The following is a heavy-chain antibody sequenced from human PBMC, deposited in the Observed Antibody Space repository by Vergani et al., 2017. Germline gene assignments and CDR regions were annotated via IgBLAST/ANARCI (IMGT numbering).Heavy chain of an antibody. CDR1: GFTFGDYA. J-gene: IGHJ6*02. V-gene: IGHV3-49*04. D-gene: IGHD6-19*01. CDR2: IRSKAYGGTT. Sequence: EVQLVESGGGLVQPGRSLRLSCTASGFTFGDYAMSWVCQAPGKGLEWVGFIRSKAYGGTTEYAASVKGRFTISRDDSKSIAYLQMNSLNTEDTAVYYCTRDRSSLRDIAVAGAVYYYYGMDVWGQGTTVTVSS. CDR3: TRDRSSLRDIAVAGAVYYYYGMDV.